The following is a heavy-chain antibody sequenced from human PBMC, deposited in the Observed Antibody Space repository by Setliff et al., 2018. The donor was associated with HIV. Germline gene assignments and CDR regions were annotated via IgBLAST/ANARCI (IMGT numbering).Heavy chain of an antibody. CDR3: ARDKRPYNFWSGYDTHYFDY. CDR2: INSDGSST. Sequence: GGSLRLSCAASGFTFSSYWMHWVRQAPGKGLVWVSRINSDGSSTSYADSVKGRFTISRDNAKNTLYLQMNSLRAEDTAVYYCARDKRPYNFWSGYDTHYFDYWGQGTLVTVSS. V-gene: IGHV3-74*01. D-gene: IGHD3-3*01. J-gene: IGHJ4*02. CDR1: GFTFSSYW.